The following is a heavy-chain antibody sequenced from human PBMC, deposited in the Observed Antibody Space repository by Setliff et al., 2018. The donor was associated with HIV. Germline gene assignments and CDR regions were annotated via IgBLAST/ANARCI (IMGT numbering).Heavy chain of an antibody. D-gene: IGHD3-22*01. CDR3: ARRGSSNFDSSRWFYYGLDV. J-gene: IGHJ6*02. V-gene: IGHV3-33*01. CDR2: IWYDGSNK. CDR1: GFTFSSYG. Sequence: GGSLRLSCAASGFTFSSYGMHWVRQAPGKGLEWVAVIWYDGSNKYYADSVKGRFTISRDNSKNTLYLQMNSLRAEDTAVYYCARRGSSNFDSSRWFYYGLDVWGQGTTVTVSS.